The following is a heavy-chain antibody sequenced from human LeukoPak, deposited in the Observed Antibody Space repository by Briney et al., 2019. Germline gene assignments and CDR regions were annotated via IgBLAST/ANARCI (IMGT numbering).Heavy chain of an antibody. V-gene: IGHV3-7*01. Sequence: GGSLRLSCVASGFTFTSPWMSWVRQAPGKGLEWVANIKQDGSEKYYVDSVKGRFTISRDNAESSLYLQMDSLRAEDTAVYYCARAGDYYDSSGSTYFDLWGRGTLVTVSS. J-gene: IGHJ2*01. D-gene: IGHD3-22*01. CDR2: IKQDGSEK. CDR1: GFTFTSPW. CDR3: ARAGDYYDSSGSTYFDL.